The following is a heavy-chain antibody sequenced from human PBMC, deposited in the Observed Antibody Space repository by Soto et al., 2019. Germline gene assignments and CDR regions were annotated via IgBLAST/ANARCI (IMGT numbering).Heavy chain of an antibody. Sequence: GESLKLSCSASGFTFKSHAMHWVRQAPGKGLEYVSSIHTGGETTFYADAVKGRFIVSRDNSNNTLDLQMTSLKYEDSGVYYCVKGRAKHCSGRTCGLWMDLWGQGTTVTVSS. CDR1: GFTFKSHA. CDR3: VKGRAKHCSGRTCGLWMDL. CDR2: IHTGGETT. J-gene: IGHJ6*02. V-gene: IGHV3-64D*06. D-gene: IGHD6-19*01.